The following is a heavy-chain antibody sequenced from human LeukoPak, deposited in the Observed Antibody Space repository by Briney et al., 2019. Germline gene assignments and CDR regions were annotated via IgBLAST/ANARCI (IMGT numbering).Heavy chain of an antibody. Sequence: SVTLSLTCAVYGGSFSGYYWSWIRQPPGKGLEWIGEINHSGSTNYNPSLKSRVTISVDTSKNQFSLKLSSVTAADTAVYYCARGPRIGYGDYRVNFYYYYYMDVWGKGTTVTVSS. CDR3: ARGPRIGYGDYRVNFYYYYYMDV. CDR2: INHSGST. D-gene: IGHD4-17*01. J-gene: IGHJ6*03. V-gene: IGHV4-34*01. CDR1: GGSFSGYY.